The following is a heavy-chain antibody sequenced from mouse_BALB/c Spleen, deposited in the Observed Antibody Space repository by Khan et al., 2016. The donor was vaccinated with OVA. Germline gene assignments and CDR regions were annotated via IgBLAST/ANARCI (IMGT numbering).Heavy chain of an antibody. V-gene: IGHV1S81*02. CDR2: INPSNGGT. Sequence: QVQLQQSGAELVKPGASVRLSCKASGYTFTNYYLYWVKQRPGQGLEWIGDINPSNGGTNFNEKFKNKATLTVDKSSSTAYMQLSSLTSEDSAVYYCTRSGFGTFVYWGQGTLVTVSA. J-gene: IGHJ3*01. CDR3: TRSGFGTFVY. CDR1: GYTFTNYY. D-gene: IGHD1-1*02.